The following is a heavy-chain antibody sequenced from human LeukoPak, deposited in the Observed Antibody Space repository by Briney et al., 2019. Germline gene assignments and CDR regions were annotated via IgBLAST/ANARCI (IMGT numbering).Heavy chain of an antibody. V-gene: IGHV3-15*01. CDR2: IKSKSDGGTT. CDR3: IRLWFGESI. CDR1: GFTFNNYA. D-gene: IGHD3-10*01. Sequence: GGSLRLSCAASGFTFNNYAMNWVRQAPGKGLEWVGRIKSKSDGGTTDYAAPVKGRFTISRDDSKNTLYLQMNSLKTEDTAVYYCIRLWFGESIWGQGTMVSVSS. J-gene: IGHJ3*02.